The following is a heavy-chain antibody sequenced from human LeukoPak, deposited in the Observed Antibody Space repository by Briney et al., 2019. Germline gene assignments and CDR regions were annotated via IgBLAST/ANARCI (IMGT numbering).Heavy chain of an antibody. CDR3: ASDSSGVPISSPTNWFDP. D-gene: IGHD6-19*01. CDR1: GGSISSYY. V-gene: IGHV4-59*12. J-gene: IGHJ5*02. CDR2: IYYSGST. Sequence: PSETLSLTCTVSGGSISSYYWSWIRQPPGKGLEWIGYIYYSGSTNYNPSLKSRVTISVDTSKNQFSLKLSSVTAADTAVYYCASDSSGVPISSPTNWFDPWGQGTLVTVSS.